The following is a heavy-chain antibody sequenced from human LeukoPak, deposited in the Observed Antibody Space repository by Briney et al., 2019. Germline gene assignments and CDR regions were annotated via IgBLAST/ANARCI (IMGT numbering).Heavy chain of an antibody. CDR3: AREWGNYAFDI. Sequence: ASVKVSCKASGYTFTSYYMHWVRQAPGQGLEWMGIINPSGGSTSYAQKFQGRVTMTRDTSTSTVYMELSSLRFEDTAVYYCAREWGNYAFDIWGQGTMVTVSS. CDR2: INPSGGST. J-gene: IGHJ3*02. D-gene: IGHD7-27*01. V-gene: IGHV1-46*03. CDR1: GYTFTSYY.